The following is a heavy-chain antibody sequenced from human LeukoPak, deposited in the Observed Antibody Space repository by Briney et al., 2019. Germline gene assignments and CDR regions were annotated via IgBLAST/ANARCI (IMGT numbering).Heavy chain of an antibody. CDR1: GFSVINKY. CDR3: GALFGVVHDAFDI. J-gene: IGHJ3*02. CDR2: IYIGDRA. V-gene: IGHV3-53*01. Sequence: TGGSLRLSCAASGFSVINKYVTWVRQAPGKGLEWVSVIYIGDRADYSDSVKGRFTISRDNLKNTLYLQMNNLRVEDSAVYYCGALFGVVHDAFDIWGQGTMVTVSS. D-gene: IGHD3-3*01.